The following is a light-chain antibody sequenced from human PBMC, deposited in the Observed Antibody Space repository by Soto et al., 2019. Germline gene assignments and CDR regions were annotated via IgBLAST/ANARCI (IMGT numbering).Light chain of an antibody. V-gene: IGKV3-11*01. J-gene: IGKJ1*01. CDR1: QSVSSY. CDR2: DAS. CDR3: QQRSNWPRT. Sequence: EIVFTQSPATLSLSPGEIATLSCSASQSVSSYLDWYQQKPGQAPRLLIYDASNRATGIPARFSGSGSGTDFTLTISSLEPEDFAVYYCQQRSNWPRTFGQGTKVDIK.